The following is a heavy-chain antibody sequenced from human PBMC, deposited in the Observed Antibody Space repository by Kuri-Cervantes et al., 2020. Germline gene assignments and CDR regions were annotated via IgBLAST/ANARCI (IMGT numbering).Heavy chain of an antibody. D-gene: IGHD2-15*01. J-gene: IGHJ4*02. CDR1: GYTFTDYY. CDR2: INPNSGGT. CDR3: ARASTRAEAATGPPYL. V-gene: IGHV1-2*02. Sequence: ASVKVSCKASGYTFTDYYIHWVRQAPGQGLEWMGWINPNSGGTQYAQKFQGRVTMTRDTSISTAYMGVKKLRSDDTAVYYCARASTRAEAATGPPYLWGQGTLVTVSS.